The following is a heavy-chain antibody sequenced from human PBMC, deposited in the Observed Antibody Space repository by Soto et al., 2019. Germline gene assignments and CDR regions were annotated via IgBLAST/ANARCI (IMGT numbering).Heavy chain of an antibody. CDR2: IYSGGGDT. Sequence: GGSLRLSCAASGFTVSSNYMSWVRKAPGKGLEWVSFIYSGGGDTYYADSVKGRFTISRDNSKNTLYLQMNSLRAEDTAVYYCARGRVGATGGDYWGQGTLVTVSS. V-gene: IGHV3-66*01. CDR1: GFTVSSNY. CDR3: ARGRVGATGGDY. J-gene: IGHJ4*02. D-gene: IGHD1-26*01.